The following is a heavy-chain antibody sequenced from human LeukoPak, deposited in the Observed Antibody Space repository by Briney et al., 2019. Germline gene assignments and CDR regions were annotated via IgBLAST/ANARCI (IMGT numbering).Heavy chain of an antibody. CDR1: GGTFSNYA. D-gene: IGHD2-2*01. Sequence: SVKVSCKSSGGTFSNYAINWVRQAPGQGLEWMGRSIPILAIANYAQKFQGRVSITADRSTSTAYMELSSLRSEETAVFYCANEAWSYCSSTSCHGTHYFDYWGQGTLVTVSS. CDR2: SIPILAIA. V-gene: IGHV1-69*04. CDR3: ANEAWSYCSSTSCHGTHYFDY. J-gene: IGHJ4*02.